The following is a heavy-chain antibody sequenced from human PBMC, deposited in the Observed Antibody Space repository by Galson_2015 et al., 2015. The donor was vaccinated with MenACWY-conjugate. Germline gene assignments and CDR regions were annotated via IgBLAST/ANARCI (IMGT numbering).Heavy chain of an antibody. D-gene: IGHD3-10*01. CDR3: AQNVGWGFGGFQH. V-gene: IGHV3-30*18. Sequence: SLRLSCAASGFTFSSYGMHWVRQAPGKGLEWVALISFDGSDKTYADSVKGRFTISRDISKNTLYLQMNSLRPEDTAVYYCAQNVGWGFGGFQHWGQGTLVTVSS. CDR1: GFTFSSYG. CDR2: ISFDGSDK. J-gene: IGHJ1*01.